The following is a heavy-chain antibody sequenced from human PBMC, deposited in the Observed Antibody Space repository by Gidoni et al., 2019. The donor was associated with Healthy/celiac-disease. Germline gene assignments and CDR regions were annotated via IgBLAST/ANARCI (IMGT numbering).Heavy chain of an antibody. D-gene: IGHD6-19*01. CDR1: VDSVSSNSAA. J-gene: IGHJ6*03. V-gene: IGHV6-1*01. CDR3: ARDLLDAVAGGGHYYYYYYMDV. Sequence: QVQLQQSGPGLVQPSQTLSLTCAISVDSVSSNSAAWNWIRQSPSRGLEWLGRTYYRSKWYNDYAVSVKSRITINPDTSKNQFSLQLNSVTPEDTAVYYCARDLLDAVAGGGHYYYYYYMDVWGKGTTVTVSS. CDR2: TYYRSKWYN.